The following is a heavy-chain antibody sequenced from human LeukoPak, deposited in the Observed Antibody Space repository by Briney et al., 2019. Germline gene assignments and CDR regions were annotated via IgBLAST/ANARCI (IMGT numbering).Heavy chain of an antibody. J-gene: IGHJ4*02. CDR3: ARDLGKYSGYDGGYDGY. Sequence: SVKVSCKASGGTFSSYAISWVRQAPGQGLEWMGGIIPIFGTANSAQKFQGRVTITTDESTSTAYMELSSLRSEDTAVYYCARDLGKYSGYDGGYDGYWGQGTLVTVSS. V-gene: IGHV1-69*05. CDR2: IIPIFGTA. CDR1: GGTFSSYA. D-gene: IGHD5-12*01.